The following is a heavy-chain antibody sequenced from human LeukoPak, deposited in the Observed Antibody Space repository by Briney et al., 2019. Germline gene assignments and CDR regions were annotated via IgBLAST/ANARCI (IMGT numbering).Heavy chain of an antibody. CDR2: ISSSGSTI. CDR1: GFTFSSYE. D-gene: IGHD3-22*01. CDR3: ARDAYDSSGYYSPYDAFDI. J-gene: IGHJ3*02. V-gene: IGHV3-48*03. Sequence: GGSLRLSCAASGFTFSSYEMNWVRQAPGKGLEWVSYISSSGSTIYYADSVKGRFTISRDNAKNSLYPQMNSLRAEDTAVYYCARDAYDSSGYYSPYDAFDIWGQGTMVTVSS.